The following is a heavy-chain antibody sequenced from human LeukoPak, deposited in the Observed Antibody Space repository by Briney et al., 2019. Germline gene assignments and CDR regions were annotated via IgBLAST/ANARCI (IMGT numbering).Heavy chain of an antibody. CDR3: AIVNTGHDYVWGSYRDYFDY. CDR1: GFTLSSYW. Sequence: GGSLRLSCAASGFTLSSYWMHWVRQVPGRGLVWVSRIFSDGSIITYADSVKGRFTISRDNAKNTLYLQMNSLRAEDTAVYYCAIVNTGHDYVWGSYRDYFDYWGQGPLVTVSS. V-gene: IGHV3-74*03. D-gene: IGHD3-16*02. CDR2: IFSDGSII. J-gene: IGHJ4*02.